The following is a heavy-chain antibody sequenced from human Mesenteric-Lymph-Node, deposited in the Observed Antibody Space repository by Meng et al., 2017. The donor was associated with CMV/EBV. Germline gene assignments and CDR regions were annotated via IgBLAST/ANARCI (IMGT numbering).Heavy chain of an antibody. D-gene: IGHD2-15*01. CDR2: DDYTGTA. Sequence: SGGYYWNWIRQHPGKGQGWSGWDDYTGTAADNTTLRSRVTVSVGTSKTQFSLKLSSVTAADTAVYYCARAEPGLCSGDSCSIYYFDYWGQGTLVTVSS. V-gene: IGHV4-31*02. J-gene: IGHJ4*02. CDR3: ARAEPGLCSGDSCSIYYFDY. CDR1: SGGYY.